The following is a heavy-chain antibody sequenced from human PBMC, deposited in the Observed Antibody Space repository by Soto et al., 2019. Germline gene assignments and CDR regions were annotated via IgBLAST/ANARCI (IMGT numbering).Heavy chain of an antibody. J-gene: IGHJ4*02. V-gene: IGHV4-59*08. D-gene: IGHD2-15*01. CDR1: GGSINNYY. CDR3: VRQSVDCSGGSCYTYYFDY. CDR2: IYYSGST. Sequence: QVQLQESGPGLVKPSETLSLICSVSGGSINNYYWSWIRQPPGKGLEWIGYIYYSGSTNYNPSLQRRVTISVDTSKNQFSLKLSSVTAADTAVYYCVRQSVDCSGGSCYTYYFDYWGQGTLVTVSS.